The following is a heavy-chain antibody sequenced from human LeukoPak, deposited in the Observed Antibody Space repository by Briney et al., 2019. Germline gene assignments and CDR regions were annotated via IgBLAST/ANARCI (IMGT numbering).Heavy chain of an antibody. CDR2: ISYDGSNK. V-gene: IGHV3-30-3*01. J-gene: IGHJ6*02. D-gene: IGHD3-3*01. CDR1: GFTFSSYA. Sequence: PGGSLRLSCAASGFTFSSYAVHWVRQAPGKGLEWVAVISYDGSNKYYADSVKGRFTISRDNSKNTLYLQMNSLRAEDTAVYYCARDHYDFWSGYGRRGMDVWGQGTTVTVSS. CDR3: ARDHYDFWSGYGRRGMDV.